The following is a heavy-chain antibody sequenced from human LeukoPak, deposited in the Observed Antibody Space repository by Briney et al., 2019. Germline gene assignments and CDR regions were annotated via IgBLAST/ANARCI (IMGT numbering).Heavy chain of an antibody. Sequence: GGSLRLSCAASGFTVSSNYMSWVRQAPGKGLEWVSVIYSGGSTYYADSVKGRFTISRDNSKNTLYLQMNSLRAEDTAVCYCARGGSYRPFDYWGQGTLVTVSS. CDR2: IYSGGST. D-gene: IGHD3-16*02. J-gene: IGHJ4*02. V-gene: IGHV3-66*01. CDR1: GFTVSSNY. CDR3: ARGGSYRPFDY.